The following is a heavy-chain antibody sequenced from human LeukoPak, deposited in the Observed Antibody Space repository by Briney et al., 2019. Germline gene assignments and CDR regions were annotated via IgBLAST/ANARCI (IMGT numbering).Heavy chain of an antibody. CDR3: ARGEVEMATVGDDSFDI. CDR2: INPNTGGT. V-gene: IGHV1-2*06. CDR1: GYTFTGYH. Sequence: AXVKVSCKVFGYTFTGYHIHWVGQAPGQGLEWMGRINPNTGGTNYAQKFQGRVTMTRDTSVSTAYMELSRLTSDDTAVYYCARGEVEMATVGDDSFDIWGQGTMVAVYS. D-gene: IGHD5-24*01. J-gene: IGHJ3*02.